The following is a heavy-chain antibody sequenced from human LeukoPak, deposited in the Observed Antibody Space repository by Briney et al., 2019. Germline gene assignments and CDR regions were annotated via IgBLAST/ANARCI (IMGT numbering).Heavy chain of an antibody. CDR1: GYTFTSYY. Sequence: ASVKVSCRASGYTFTSYYMHWVRQAPGQGLEWMRIINPSGGSTSYAQKFQGRVTMTRDTSTSTVYMELSSLRSEDTAVYYCARDGSGNAFDIWGQGTMVTVSS. CDR2: INPSGGST. V-gene: IGHV1-46*01. D-gene: IGHD1-26*01. J-gene: IGHJ3*02. CDR3: ARDGSGNAFDI.